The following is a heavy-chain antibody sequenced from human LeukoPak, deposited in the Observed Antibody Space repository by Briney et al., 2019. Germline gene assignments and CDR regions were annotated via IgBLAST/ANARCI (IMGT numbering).Heavy chain of an antibody. J-gene: IGHJ4*02. CDR3: ARQGYCSSTSCYKGGGSYFDY. V-gene: IGHV4-38-2*01. CDR2: IYHSGST. Sequence: PSETLSLTCAVSGYSISSGYYWGWIRQPPGKGLEWIGSIYHSGSTYYNPSLKSRGTISVDTSKNQFSLKLSSVTAADTAVYYCARQGYCSSTSCYKGGGSYFDYWGQGTLVTVSS. D-gene: IGHD2-2*02. CDR1: GYSISSGYY.